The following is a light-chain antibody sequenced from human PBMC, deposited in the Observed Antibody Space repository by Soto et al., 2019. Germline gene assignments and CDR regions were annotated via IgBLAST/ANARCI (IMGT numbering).Light chain of an antibody. V-gene: IGKV3-15*01. CDR3: QQYNTRPQT. J-gene: IGKJ1*01. Sequence: EVVLTQSPATLSVSPGERATLSCRASQTVGSNLAWYQHKPGQAPRLLISGASTRATGVPARFSGSGSGTELALTISGLQSEDFTFYFCQQYNTRPQTFGQGTKVEIK. CDR2: GAS. CDR1: QTVGSN.